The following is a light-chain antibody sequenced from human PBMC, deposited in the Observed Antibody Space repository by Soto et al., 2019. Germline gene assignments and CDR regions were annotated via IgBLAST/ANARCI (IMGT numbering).Light chain of an antibody. Sequence: QLVLTQSPSASASLGASVKLTCTLSSGHSSYAIAWHQQQPEKGPRYLMKLNSDGSHSKGDGIPDRFSGSSSGAERYPTISSLQSEDEADYYCQTWGTGIWVFGGGTKLPS. J-gene: IGLJ3*02. V-gene: IGLV4-69*01. CDR2: LNSDGSH. CDR1: SGHSSYA. CDR3: QTWGTGIWV.